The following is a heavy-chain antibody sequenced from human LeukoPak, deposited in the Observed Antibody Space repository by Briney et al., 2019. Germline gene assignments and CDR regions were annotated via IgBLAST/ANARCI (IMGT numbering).Heavy chain of an antibody. CDR2: ISGTGGSP. V-gene: IGHV3-23*01. CDR1: GFTFSSYG. CDR3: AKNADRGAYCRGGSCYPYYYYYMDV. J-gene: IGHJ6*03. Sequence: GGTLRLSCAASGFTFSSYGMSWVRQAPGKGLEWVSAISGTGGSPYYADSVKGRFTVSRDNSENTLYLQMNSLTVDDTAIYYCAKNADRGAYCRGGSCYPYYYYYMDVWGTGTTVTISS. D-gene: IGHD2-15*01.